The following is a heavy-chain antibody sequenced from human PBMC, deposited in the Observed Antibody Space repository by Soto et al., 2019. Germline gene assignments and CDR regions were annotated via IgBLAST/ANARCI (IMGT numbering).Heavy chain of an antibody. CDR2: LYYTGST. CDR1: GGSISSGGYY. D-gene: IGHD3-10*01. Sequence: PSETLSLTCTVSGGSISSGGYYWAWVRQPPGKGLEWIGNLYYTGSTYYNPSFKSRATISIDTSKNQFSLNLTSVTAADTAVYYCARRFQNTQGSVEAPFDYWGQGSLVTVSS. V-gene: IGHV4-39*07. CDR3: ARRFQNTQGSVEAPFDY. J-gene: IGHJ4*02.